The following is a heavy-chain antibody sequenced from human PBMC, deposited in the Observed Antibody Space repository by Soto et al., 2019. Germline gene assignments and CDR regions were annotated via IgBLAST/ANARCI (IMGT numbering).Heavy chain of an antibody. Sequence: NPGGSLRLSCAASGFTFSDYYMTWIRQAPGKGLEWVSYISTSSSYTNYADSVKGRFTISRDNAENSLYLQMNSLRPEDTAVYYCARARDGYKRVQDYWGQGTLVTVSS. V-gene: IGHV3-11*06. J-gene: IGHJ4*02. CDR2: ISTSSSYT. D-gene: IGHD5-12*01. CDR3: ARARDGYKRVQDY. CDR1: GFTFSDYY.